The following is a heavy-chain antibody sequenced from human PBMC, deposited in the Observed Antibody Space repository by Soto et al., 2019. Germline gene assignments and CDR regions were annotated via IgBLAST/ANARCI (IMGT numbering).Heavy chain of an antibody. D-gene: IGHD3-9*01. Sequence: KTSETLSLTCTVSGGSITRYYWSWIRQPPGKGLEWIGNIFYSGATNYSPSLKSRLTISVDTSKNQISLTLRSVTAADTAVYYCAAEGSYDILTGFYTPRSFDTWGQGTMVTVSS. CDR2: IFYSGAT. CDR1: GGSITRYY. CDR3: AAEGSYDILTGFYTPRSFDT. J-gene: IGHJ3*02. V-gene: IGHV4-59*01.